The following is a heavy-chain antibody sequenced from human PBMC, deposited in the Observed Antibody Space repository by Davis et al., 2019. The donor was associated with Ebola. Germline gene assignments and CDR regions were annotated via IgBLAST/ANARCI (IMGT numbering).Heavy chain of an antibody. J-gene: IGHJ4*02. CDR3: ARGTYFDY. V-gene: IGHV1-18*01. Sequence: ASVKVSCKPSGYIFSSYDITWVRQPPGQGLEWMGWVSGYTGNTFYAQTFQGRVSMTTDASTTTAYLELRSLRSDDTAVYFCARGTYFDYWGQGTLVTVSS. CDR1: GYIFSSYD. CDR2: VSGYTGNT. D-gene: IGHD3-10*01.